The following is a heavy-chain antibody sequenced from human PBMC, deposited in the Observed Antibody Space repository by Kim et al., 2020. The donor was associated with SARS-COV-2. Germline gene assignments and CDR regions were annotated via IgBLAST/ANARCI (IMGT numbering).Heavy chain of an antibody. CDR2: NYYSGSN. CDR3: ARLSWDYYESSGYSNWLDP. V-gene: IGHV4-39*01. CDR1: GGSISSSSYY. D-gene: IGHD3-22*01. J-gene: IGHJ5*02. Sequence: SETLSLTCTVSGGSISSSSYYWGWIRQPPGKGLEWNGSNYYSGSNNYTPSLKSRVTISVDKSKNQFSLKLSSVTAADTAVYYCARLSWDYYESSGYSNWLDPWGQGTLVTVSS.